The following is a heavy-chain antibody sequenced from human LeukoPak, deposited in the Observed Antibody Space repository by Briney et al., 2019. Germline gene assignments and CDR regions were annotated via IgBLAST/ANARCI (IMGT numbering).Heavy chain of an antibody. V-gene: IGHV1-18*01. CDR3: ARDLRAYCGGDCYEFDY. D-gene: IGHD2-21*01. J-gene: IGHJ4*02. CDR2: ISAYNGNT. CDR1: GYTFTSYG. Sequence: ASVKVSCKASGYTFTSYGISWVRQAPGQGLEWMGWISAYNGNTNYAQKLQGRVTMTTDTSTSTAYMELRSLRSDDTAVYYCARDLRAYCGGDCYEFDYWGQGTLVTVSS.